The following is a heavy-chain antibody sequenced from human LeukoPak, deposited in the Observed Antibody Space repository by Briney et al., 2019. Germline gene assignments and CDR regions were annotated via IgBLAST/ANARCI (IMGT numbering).Heavy chain of an antibody. V-gene: IGHV3-15*01. Sequence: GGSLRLSCAASGFTFSNAWMSWVRQAPGKGLEWVGRIKSKTDGGTTDYAAPVKGSFTISRDDSKNTLYLQLNRLKTEDTAVYYCTTDPASMYSSSWAFQHWGQGTLVTVSS. D-gene: IGHD6-13*01. J-gene: IGHJ1*01. CDR2: IKSKTDGGTT. CDR3: TTDPASMYSSSWAFQH. CDR1: GFTFSNAW.